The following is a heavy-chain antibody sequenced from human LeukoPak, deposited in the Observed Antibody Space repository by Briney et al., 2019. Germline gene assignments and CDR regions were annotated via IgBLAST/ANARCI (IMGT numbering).Heavy chain of an antibody. Sequence: SVKVSCKASGGTFSSYAISWVRQAPGQGLEWMGGIIPIFGTANYAQKFQGRVTITADESTSTAYMELSSLRSEDTAVYYCARGGSGYDQHFDYWGQGTLVTVSS. V-gene: IGHV1-69*13. D-gene: IGHD5-12*01. CDR3: ARGGSGYDQHFDY. CDR1: GGTFSSYA. CDR2: IIPIFGTA. J-gene: IGHJ4*02.